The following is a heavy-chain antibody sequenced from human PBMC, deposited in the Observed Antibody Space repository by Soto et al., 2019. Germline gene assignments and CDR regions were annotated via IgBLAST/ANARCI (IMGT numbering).Heavy chain of an antibody. J-gene: IGHJ3*02. D-gene: IGHD6-13*01. CDR1: GYTFTNYA. CDR2: INAGTGRT. CDR3: ARELAAGTFDI. V-gene: IGHV1-3*01. Sequence: GXSVKVSCKASGYTFTNYAMHWVRQAPGQRLEWMGWINAGTGRTKYSQKFQGRVTVTRDTSASTTYMELSSLKSEDMAVYYCARELAAGTFDIWGQGTMVTVSS.